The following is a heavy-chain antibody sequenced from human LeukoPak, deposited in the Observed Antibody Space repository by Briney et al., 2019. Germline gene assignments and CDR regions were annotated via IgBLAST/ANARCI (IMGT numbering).Heavy chain of an antibody. V-gene: IGHV4-34*01. CDR3: ARVAWGSYRPFDY. Sequence: PSETLSLTCAVYGGSFSGYYWSWIRQPPGEGLEWIGEINHSGSTNYNPSLKSRVTISVDTPKNQFSLKLSSVTAADTAVYYCARVAWGSYRPFDYWGQGTLVTVSS. CDR2: INHSGST. D-gene: IGHD3-16*02. CDR1: GGSFSGYY. J-gene: IGHJ4*02.